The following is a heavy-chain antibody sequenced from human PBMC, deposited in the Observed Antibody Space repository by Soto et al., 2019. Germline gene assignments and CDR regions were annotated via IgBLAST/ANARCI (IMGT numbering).Heavy chain of an antibody. CDR2: ISGSGGST. J-gene: IGHJ6*02. CDR3: AKDLGYSSSWYDSYYYYYGMDV. CDR1: GFTFSSYA. D-gene: IGHD6-13*01. V-gene: IGHV3-23*01. Sequence: PGGSLRLSCAASGFTFSSYAMSWVRQAPGKGLEWVSAISGSGGSTYYADSVKGRFTISRDNSKSTLYLQMNSLRAEDTAVYYCAKDLGYSSSWYDSYYYYYGMDVWGQGTTVTVSS.